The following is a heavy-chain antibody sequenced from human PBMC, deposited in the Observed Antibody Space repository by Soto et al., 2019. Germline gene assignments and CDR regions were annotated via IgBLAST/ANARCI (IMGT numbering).Heavy chain of an antibody. V-gene: IGHV3-23*01. CDR2: ISGSGGST. Sequence: EVQLLESGGGLVQPGGSLRLSCAASGFTFSSYAMSWVRQAPGKGLEWVSTISGSGGSTYYADSVKGRFTISRDNSKNTQYLQMNSLRAEDTAVYYCEKDLGHYGSSGYPDYFDYWGQGTLVTVSS. D-gene: IGHD3-22*01. CDR3: EKDLGHYGSSGYPDYFDY. CDR1: GFTFSSYA. J-gene: IGHJ4*02.